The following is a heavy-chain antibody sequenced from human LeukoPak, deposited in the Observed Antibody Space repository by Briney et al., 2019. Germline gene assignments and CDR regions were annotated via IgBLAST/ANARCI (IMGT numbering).Heavy chain of an antibody. J-gene: IGHJ4*02. CDR1: GFSFSNYG. D-gene: IGHD3-3*01. CDR3: AKDSDFWSGLDY. V-gene: IGHV3-30*18. Sequence: GGSLRLSCAASGFSFSNYGMHWVRQAPGKGLEWVAVISDNGSNKHYGDSVKGRFTISRDNSKNTLYLQMNSLRAEDTAVYYCAKDSDFWSGLDYWGQGTLVTVSS. CDR2: ISDNGSNK.